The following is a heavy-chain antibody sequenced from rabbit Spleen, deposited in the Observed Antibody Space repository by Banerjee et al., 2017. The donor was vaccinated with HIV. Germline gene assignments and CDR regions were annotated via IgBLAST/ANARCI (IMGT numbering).Heavy chain of an antibody. V-gene: IGHV1S40*01. J-gene: IGHJ4*01. Sequence: QSLEESGGDLVKPGASLTLTCTASGFSFSGNSYICWVRQAPGKGLEWIGCIGSNSRNVYYASWAKGRFTISKTSSTTVTLQMTSLTAADTATALCARSSIDSYYQFDLWGPGTWSPS. CDR1: GFSFSGNSY. D-gene: IGHD4-1*01. CDR2: IGSNSRNV. CDR3: ARSSIDSYYQFDL.